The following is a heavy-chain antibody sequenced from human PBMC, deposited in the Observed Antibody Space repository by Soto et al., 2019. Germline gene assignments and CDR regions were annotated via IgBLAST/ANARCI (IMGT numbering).Heavy chain of an antibody. CDR3: ARGPTFDY. V-gene: IGHV1-3*01. CDR1: GYTFTSYA. Sequence: ASVKVSCKASGYTFTSYAMHWVRQPPGQGLEWRGWINAGNGNTKYSQKFQGRVTITRDASASTAYMELSSRRSEDTAVYCCARGPTFDYWGQGTLVTVSS. CDR2: INAGNGNT. J-gene: IGHJ4*02.